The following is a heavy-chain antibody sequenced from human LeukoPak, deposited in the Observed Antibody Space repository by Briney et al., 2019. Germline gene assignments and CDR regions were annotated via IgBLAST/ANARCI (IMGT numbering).Heavy chain of an antibody. Sequence: GGSLRLSCAASGFTVSSYSMTWVRQAPGKGLEWVSRIGYSASATYYADSVKGRFTFSRDNSMNTLYMQMSGLRADDTALYYCAKDDDGHHLGVDDWGKGTMVTVSS. CDR1: GFTVSSYS. CDR3: AKDDDGHHLGVDD. D-gene: IGHD5-24*01. J-gene: IGHJ6*04. V-gene: IGHV3-23*01. CDR2: IGYSASAT.